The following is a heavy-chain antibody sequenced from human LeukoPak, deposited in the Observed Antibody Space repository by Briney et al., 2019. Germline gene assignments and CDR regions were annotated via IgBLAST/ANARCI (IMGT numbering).Heavy chain of an antibody. Sequence: GESLKISCKGSGYTFTCYWIGWVRQMPGKGLEWMGIIYPDDSDTRYSPSFQGQVTISADKSISTAYLQWSGLQASDTAPYYCVRDYGSGSYYYDYWGQGTLVTVSS. J-gene: IGHJ4*02. CDR2: IYPDDSDT. CDR1: GYTFTCYW. CDR3: VRDYGSGSYYYDY. V-gene: IGHV5-51*01. D-gene: IGHD3-10*01.